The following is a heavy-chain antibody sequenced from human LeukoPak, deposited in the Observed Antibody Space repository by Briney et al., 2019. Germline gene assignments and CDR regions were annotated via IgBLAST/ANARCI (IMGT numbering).Heavy chain of an antibody. D-gene: IGHD6-13*01. J-gene: IGHJ4*02. CDR1: GFTFSSYS. Sequence: AGSLSLSCAASGFTFSSYSLNWVRQAPGKGLEWVSSISSSSSYIYYADSVQGRFTISRDNAKSSLYLQMNSLRAEDTAVYYCARTPNSSSWPIDYWGQGTLVTVSS. CDR2: ISSSSSYI. CDR3: ARTPNSSSWPIDY. V-gene: IGHV3-21*01.